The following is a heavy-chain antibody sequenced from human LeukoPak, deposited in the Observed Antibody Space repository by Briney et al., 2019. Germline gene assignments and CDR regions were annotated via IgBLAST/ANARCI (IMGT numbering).Heavy chain of an antibody. V-gene: IGHV4-34*01. D-gene: IGHD2-2*01. Sequence: SETLSLTCAVYCGSFSGHSWSWIRQPPGKGLEWIGEVIHGGSTNYNPSLKSRVIISLDTSKNQFSLKLNSVNAADTAVYYCARGPLSYYFDYWGQGTLVTVSS. J-gene: IGHJ4*02. CDR3: ARGPLSYYFDY. CDR1: CGSFSGHS. CDR2: VIHGGST.